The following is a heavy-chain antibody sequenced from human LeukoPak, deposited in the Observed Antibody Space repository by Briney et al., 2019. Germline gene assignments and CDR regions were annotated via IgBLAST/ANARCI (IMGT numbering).Heavy chain of an antibody. D-gene: IGHD5-18*01. J-gene: IGHJ4*02. V-gene: IGHV3-30*18. Sequence: GGSLRLSCAASGFTFSSYGMHWVRQAPGKGLEWVAVISYDGSNKYYADSVKGRFTISRDNSKNTLYLQMNSLRAEDTAVYYCAKDGSGGYSLDYWGQGTLVTVSS. CDR3: AKDGSGGYSLDY. CDR1: GFTFSSYG. CDR2: ISYDGSNK.